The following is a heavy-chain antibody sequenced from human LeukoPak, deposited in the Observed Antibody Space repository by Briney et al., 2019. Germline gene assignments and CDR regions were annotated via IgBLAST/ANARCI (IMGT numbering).Heavy chain of an antibody. D-gene: IGHD5-18*01. CDR2: INPNSGGT. Sequence: GASVKVSCKASGDTFTSYDINWVRQATGQGLEWMGWINPNSGGTNYAQKFQGRVTMTRDTSISTAYMELSRLRSDDTAVYYCARGYSYAYKGHYYFDYWCQGTLVTVSS. J-gene: IGHJ4*02. V-gene: IGHV1-2*02. CDR1: GDTFTSYD. CDR3: ARGYSYAYKGHYYFDY.